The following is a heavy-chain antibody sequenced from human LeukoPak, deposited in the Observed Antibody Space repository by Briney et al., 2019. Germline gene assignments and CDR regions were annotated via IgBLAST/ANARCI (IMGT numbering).Heavy chain of an antibody. V-gene: IGHV3-30*02. CDR3: AKEGGRVRGYSYGPRGYFDY. CDR2: IRYDGSNK. J-gene: IGHJ4*02. D-gene: IGHD5-18*01. Sequence: GGSLRLSCAASGFTFSSYGMHWVRQAPGRGLEWVAFIRYDGSNKYYADSVKGRFTISRDNSKNTLYLQMNSLRAEDTAVYYCAKEGGRVRGYSYGPRGYFDYWGQGTLVTVSS. CDR1: GFTFSSYG.